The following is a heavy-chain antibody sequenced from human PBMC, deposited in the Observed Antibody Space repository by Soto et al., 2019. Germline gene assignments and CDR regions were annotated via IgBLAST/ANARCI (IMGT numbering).Heavy chain of an antibody. D-gene: IGHD6-13*01. CDR2: IYYSGST. CDR3: ARRYSSAFDI. CDR1: GCSISSSY. V-gene: IGHV4-59*08. J-gene: IGHJ3*02. Sequence: SETLSPTCTVSGCSISSSYWSWIRQPPGTGLEWIGYIYYSGSTNYNPSLKSRVTISVDTSKNQFSLKLSSVTAADTAVYYCARRYSSAFDIWGQGTMVT.